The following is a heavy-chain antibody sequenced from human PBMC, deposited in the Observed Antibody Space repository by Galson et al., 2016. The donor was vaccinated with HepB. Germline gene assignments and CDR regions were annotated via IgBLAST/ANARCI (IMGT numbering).Heavy chain of an antibody. D-gene: IGHD3-10*01. V-gene: IGHV3-23*01. CDR2: ISGSGVGT. Sequence: SLRLSCAGSGFTFGSYAMNWVRQAPGKGLERVSTISGSGVGTYYADSVKGRFIVSRDNSKNTLYLLMTSLTAEGTAVYYCAKDRTLLVWLEMEPDDALDIWGQGTMVTVSS. CDR3: AKDRTLLVWLEMEPDDALDI. CDR1: GFTFGSYA. J-gene: IGHJ3*02.